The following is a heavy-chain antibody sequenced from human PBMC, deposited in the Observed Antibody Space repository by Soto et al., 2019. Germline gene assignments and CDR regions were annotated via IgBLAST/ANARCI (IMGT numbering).Heavy chain of an antibody. V-gene: IGHV3-30-3*01. J-gene: IGHJ6*02. D-gene: IGHD4-17*01. Sequence: QVQLVESGGGVVQPGRSLRLSCAASGFTFSSYAMHWVRQAPGKGLEWVAVISYDGSNKYYADSVKGRFTISRDNSKNTLYLQMNSLRAEDTAVYYCARDRREYGDYAQYYDGMDVWGQGTTVTVSS. CDR2: ISYDGSNK. CDR1: GFTFSSYA. CDR3: ARDRREYGDYAQYYDGMDV.